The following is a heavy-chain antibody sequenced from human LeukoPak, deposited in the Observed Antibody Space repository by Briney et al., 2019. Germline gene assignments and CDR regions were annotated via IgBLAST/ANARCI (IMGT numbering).Heavy chain of an antibody. CDR1: GFSFSDSA. Sequence: GGSLRLSCAASGFSFSDSALHWVRQASGKGLEWVGRIRSELSGYVTAYAASVKGRFTISRDDSKNTAYLQMNSLETEGTAVYYCTRHLGDDDYGDFNDYWGQGILVTVSS. D-gene: IGHD4-17*01. CDR3: TRHLGDDDYGDFNDY. J-gene: IGHJ4*02. CDR2: IRSELSGYVT. V-gene: IGHV3-73*01.